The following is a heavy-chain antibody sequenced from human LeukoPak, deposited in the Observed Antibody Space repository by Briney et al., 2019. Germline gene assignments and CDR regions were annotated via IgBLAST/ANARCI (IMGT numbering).Heavy chain of an antibody. J-gene: IGHJ4*02. CDR3: ARLGVSSASYYFDY. D-gene: IGHD5/OR15-5a*01. CDR2: INSDGSST. V-gene: IGHV3-74*01. CDR1: GFTFSSYW. Sequence: GSLRLSCAASGFTFSSYWMHWVRQAPGKGLVWVSRINSDGSSTSYADSVKGRFTISRDNAKNTLYLQMNGLRAEDTAVYYCARLGVSSASYYFDYWGQGTLVTVTS.